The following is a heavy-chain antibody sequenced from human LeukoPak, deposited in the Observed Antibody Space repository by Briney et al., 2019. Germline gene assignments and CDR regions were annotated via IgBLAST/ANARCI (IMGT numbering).Heavy chain of an antibody. CDR3: ARDQGLLVVAGRFGY. D-gene: IGHD6-19*01. CDR1: GFTFSSYD. V-gene: IGHV3-13*04. CDR2: IGTAGDT. J-gene: IGHJ4*02. Sequence: GGSLRLSCAASGFTFSSYDMHWVRQATGKGLEWVSAIGTAGDTYYPGSVKGRFTISRENAKNSLYLQMNSLRAEDTAVYYCARDQGLLVVAGRFGYWGQGTLVTVSS.